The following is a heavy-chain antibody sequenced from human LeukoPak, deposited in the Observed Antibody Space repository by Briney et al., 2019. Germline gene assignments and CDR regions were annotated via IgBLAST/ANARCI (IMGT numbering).Heavy chain of an antibody. V-gene: IGHV3-21*01. Sequence: GGSLRLSCAASGFTFSSYSMNWVRQAPGKGLEWVSSISSSSSYIYYADSVKGRFTISRDNAKNSLYLQMNSLRAEDTAVYYCARAWGDGYIYFDYWGQGTLVTVSS. CDR3: ARAWGDGYIYFDY. CDR2: ISSSSSYI. J-gene: IGHJ4*02. D-gene: IGHD5-24*01. CDR1: GFTFSSYS.